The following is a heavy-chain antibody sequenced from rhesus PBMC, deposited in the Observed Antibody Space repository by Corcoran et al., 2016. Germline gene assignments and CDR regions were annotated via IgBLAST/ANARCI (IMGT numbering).Heavy chain of an antibody. CDR2: IYGSSGNT. D-gene: IGHD6-13*01. CDR3: AREPYSSWSYGLDS. V-gene: IGHV4-147*01. CDR1: GGSLSSNY. Sequence: QVQLQESGPGLVKPSETLSLTCAVSGGSLSSNYWSWLRQPPGKGLEWIGRIYGSSGNTSYNPSLTSRVTMSTDTSKNQFSRKLSSVTAADTAVYYCAREPYSSWSYGLDSWGQGVVVTVSS. J-gene: IGHJ6*01.